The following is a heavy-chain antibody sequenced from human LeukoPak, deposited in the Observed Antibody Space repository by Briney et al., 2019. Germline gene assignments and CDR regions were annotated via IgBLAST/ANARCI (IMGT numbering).Heavy chain of an antibody. D-gene: IGHD3-10*01. CDR2: ISYDGSNK. V-gene: IGHV3-30*18. J-gene: IGHJ4*02. CDR3: AKDHEPLLWFGELLPVFDY. CDR1: GFTFSSYG. Sequence: PGRSLRLSRAASGFTFSSYGMHWVRQAPGKGLEWVAVISYDGSNKYYADSVKGRFTISRDNSKNTLYLQMNSLRAEDTAVYYCAKDHEPLLWFGELLPVFDYLGQGTLVTVSS.